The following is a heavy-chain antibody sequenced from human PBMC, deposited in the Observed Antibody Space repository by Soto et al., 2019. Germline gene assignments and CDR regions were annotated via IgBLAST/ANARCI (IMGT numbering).Heavy chain of an antibody. CDR3: TTLHYDFFFDY. CDR2: FDPEDGET. CDR1: GYTLTQLS. V-gene: IGHV1-24*01. J-gene: IGHJ4*02. D-gene: IGHD4-17*01. Sequence: ASVKVSCKVSGYTLTQLSMHWVRQSPGQGLEWMEGFDPEDGETIFARNFQGRVTMTEDTSTDTAYMELSSLRSEDAAVYYCTTLHYDFFFDYWGQGTLVTVSS.